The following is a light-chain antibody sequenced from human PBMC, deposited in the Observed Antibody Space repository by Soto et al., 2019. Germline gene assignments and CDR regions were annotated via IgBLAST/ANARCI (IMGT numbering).Light chain of an antibody. Sequence: DVQMTQSPSTVSASIGDRVTITCRARQGIGDSLAWYHQKPGQGPKVLIYSASSLQSGVPSRFSGSGGGTEFTLTISCLQSDDFGTYYCQQYYSYSLTFGQGTKVDIK. CDR2: SAS. J-gene: IGKJ1*01. V-gene: IGKV1-5*03. CDR3: QQYYSYSLT. CDR1: QGIGDS.